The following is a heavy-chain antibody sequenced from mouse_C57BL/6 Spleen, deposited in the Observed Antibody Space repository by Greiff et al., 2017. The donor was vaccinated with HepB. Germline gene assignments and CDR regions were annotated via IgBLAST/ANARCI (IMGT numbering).Heavy chain of an antibody. CDR2: IDPSDSYT. J-gene: IGHJ1*03. V-gene: IGHV1-69*01. CDR3: ARGPYYYGSSDWYFDV. D-gene: IGHD1-1*01. CDR1: GYTFTSYW. Sequence: QVQLQQPGAELVMPGASVKLSCKASGYTFTSYWMHWVKQRPGQGLEWIGEIDPSDSYTNYNQKFKGKSTLTVDKSSSTAYMQLSSLTSEDSAVYYCARGPYYYGSSDWYFDVWGTGTTVTVSS.